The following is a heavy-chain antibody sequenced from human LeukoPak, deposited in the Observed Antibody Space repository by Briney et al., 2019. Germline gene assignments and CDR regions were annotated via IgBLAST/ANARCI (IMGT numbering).Heavy chain of an antibody. CDR1: GFTFSSYW. Sequence: PGGSLRLSCAASGFTFSSYWMHWVRQAPGKGLVWVSRINSDGSSTSYADSVKGRFTISRDNAKNTLYLQMNSLRAEDTAVYYCARIPDSSGWYSGDYWGQGTLVTVPS. J-gene: IGHJ4*02. D-gene: IGHD6-19*01. CDR2: INSDGSST. CDR3: ARIPDSSGWYSGDY. V-gene: IGHV3-74*01.